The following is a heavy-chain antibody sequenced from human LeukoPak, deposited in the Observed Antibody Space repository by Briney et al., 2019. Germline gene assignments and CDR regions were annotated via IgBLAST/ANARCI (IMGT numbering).Heavy chain of an antibody. V-gene: IGHV4-4*02. CDR1: GGSINSSNW. CDR2: IFHSGNT. CDR3: ARSPLYDFWSRSRFDP. D-gene: IGHD3-3*01. J-gene: IGHJ5*02. Sequence: SETLSLTCAVSGGSINSSNWWSWVRQPPGKGLEWIGEIFHSGNTNYNPSLKSRVTISMDKSKNPFSLNLSSVTAADTAVYYCARSPLYDFWSRSRFDPWGQGTLVTVSS.